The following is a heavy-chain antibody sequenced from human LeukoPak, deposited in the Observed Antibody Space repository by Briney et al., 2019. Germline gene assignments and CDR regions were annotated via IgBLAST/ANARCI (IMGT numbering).Heavy chain of an antibody. CDR2: IGIDSGNT. V-gene: IGHV3-48*01. CDR3: ARGYKYAFDN. CDR1: GFTFSDYS. Sequence: GGSLRLSCAASGFTFSDYSMNWVRQAPGKGLEWISYIGIDSGNTNYADSVKGRFAISGDKAKNSLYLQMNSLRVEDTAVYYCARGYKYAFDNWGQGTLVTVSS. D-gene: IGHD5-24*01. J-gene: IGHJ4*02.